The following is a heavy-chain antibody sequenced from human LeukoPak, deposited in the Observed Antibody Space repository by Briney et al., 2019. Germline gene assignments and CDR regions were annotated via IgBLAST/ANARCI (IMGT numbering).Heavy chain of an antibody. J-gene: IGHJ4*02. CDR1: GFTFSTYG. V-gene: IGHV3-23*01. CDR3: ARTYQLLPTALDY. D-gene: IGHD2-2*01. Sequence: GGSLRLSCAASGFTFSTYGMSWVRQAPGKGLEWVSAISGNGGSTYYADSVKGRFTISRDNSKNTLYLQMNSLRAEDTAVYYCARTYQLLPTALDYWGQGTLVTVSS. CDR2: ISGNGGST.